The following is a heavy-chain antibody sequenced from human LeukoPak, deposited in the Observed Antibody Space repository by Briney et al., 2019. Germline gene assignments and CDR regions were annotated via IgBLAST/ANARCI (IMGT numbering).Heavy chain of an antibody. CDR1: GFTFSSYS. Sequence: GGSLRLSCAASGFTFSSYSMNWVRQAPGKGLEWVAVISYDGSNKYYADSVKGRFTISRDNSKNTLYLQMNSLRAEDTAVYYCVRGIAVAGTGETLDYWGQGTLVTVSS. V-gene: IGHV3-30*03. D-gene: IGHD6-19*01. CDR2: ISYDGSNK. CDR3: VRGIAVAGTGETLDY. J-gene: IGHJ4*02.